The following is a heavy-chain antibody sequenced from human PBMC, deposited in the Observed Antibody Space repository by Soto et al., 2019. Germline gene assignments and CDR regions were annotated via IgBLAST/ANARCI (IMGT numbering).Heavy chain of an antibody. CDR1: GFSLSTSGVG. J-gene: IGHJ5*01. V-gene: IGHV2-5*01. CDR3: ANIPYDSSGYYPRWFDY. CDR2: IYWNDDK. Sequence: SGPTLVNPTQTLTLTCTFSGFSLSTSGVGVGWIRQPPGKALEWLALIYWNDDKRYSPSLKSRLTITKDTSKNQVVLTMTNMDPVDTATYYCANIPYDSSGYYPRWFDYWGQGALVTVSS. D-gene: IGHD3-22*01.